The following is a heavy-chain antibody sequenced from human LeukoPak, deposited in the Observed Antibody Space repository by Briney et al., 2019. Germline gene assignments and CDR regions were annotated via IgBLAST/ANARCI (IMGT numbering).Heavy chain of an antibody. J-gene: IGHJ4*02. Sequence: PGGSLRLSCAASGFTFSDYYMTWIRQAPGKGLEWIGGIYYSGSTYYNPSLKSRVTISVDTSKNQFSLKLSSVTAADTAVYYCARSGGTRGDLDYWGQGTLVTVSS. CDR3: ARSGGTRGDLDY. V-gene: IGHV4-59*05. D-gene: IGHD3-10*01. CDR2: IYYSGST. CDR1: GFTFSDYY.